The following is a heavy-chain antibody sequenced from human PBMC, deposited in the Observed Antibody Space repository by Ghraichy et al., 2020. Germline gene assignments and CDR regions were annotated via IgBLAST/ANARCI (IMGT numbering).Heavy chain of an antibody. J-gene: IGHJ6*02. CDR2: ISWDGGST. CDR1: GFTFDDYA. CDR3: AKDSMVRGVRHGMDV. D-gene: IGHD3-10*01. V-gene: IGHV3-43D*03. Sequence: GESLNISCAASGFTFDDYAMHWVRQAPGKGLEWVSLISWDGGSTYYADSVKGRFTISRDNSKNSLYLQMNSLRAEDTALYYCAKDSMVRGVRHGMDVWGQGNTVTVSS.